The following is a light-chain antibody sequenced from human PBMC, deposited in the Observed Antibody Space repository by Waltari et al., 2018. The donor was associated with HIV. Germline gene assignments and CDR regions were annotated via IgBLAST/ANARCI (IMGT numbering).Light chain of an antibody. J-gene: IGKJ2*01. CDR3: MQATYFPRT. Sequence: VMTQTPLSAPVTLGQPASISCTSSHGLVHSDGNTYLTWLHQRPGQPPRLLIHKISQRFSGVPVRFSGSGAVTNFTLKISRVEVDDAGVFYCMQATYFPRTFGQGTRLEIK. V-gene: IGKV2-24*01. CDR1: HGLVHSDGNTY. CDR2: KIS.